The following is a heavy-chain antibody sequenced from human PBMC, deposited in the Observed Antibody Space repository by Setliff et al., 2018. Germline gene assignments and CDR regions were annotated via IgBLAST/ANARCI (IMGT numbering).Heavy chain of an antibody. CDR3: ARDSPRGSLDY. V-gene: IGHV3-15*01. CDR1: GFTFSNAW. Sequence: GSLRLSCAASGFTFSNAWMSWVRQAPGKGLEWVGRIKSKTDGGTTDYAAPVKGRFTISRDDSKNTLYLQMNSLKTEDTAVYYCARDSPRGSLDYWGQGTLVTVSS. CDR2: IKSKTDGGTT. J-gene: IGHJ4*02. D-gene: IGHD3-16*01.